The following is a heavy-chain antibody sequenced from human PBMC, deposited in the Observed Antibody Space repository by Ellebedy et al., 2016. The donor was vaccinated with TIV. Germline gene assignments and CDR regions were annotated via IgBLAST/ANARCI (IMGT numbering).Heavy chain of an antibody. CDR1: GFNFRSYW. V-gene: IGHV3-7*01. CDR2: IRQEGDEI. J-gene: IGHJ5*02. D-gene: IGHD4-17*01. CDR3: ARRASYGDYAVQVNPWFDP. Sequence: GGSLRLSCEASGFNFRSYWMTWVRQAPGKGLEWVAKIRQEGDEIYYVESVKGRFTISRDNAKNSLFLQMNSLRVEDTAVCYCARRASYGDYAVQVNPWFDPWGQGTLVTVSS.